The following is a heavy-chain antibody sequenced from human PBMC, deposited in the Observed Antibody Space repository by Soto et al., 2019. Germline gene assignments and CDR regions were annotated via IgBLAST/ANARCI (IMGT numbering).Heavy chain of an antibody. CDR2: IYYSGST. CDR1: GGSISSSSYY. J-gene: IGHJ4*02. D-gene: IGHD2-15*01. V-gene: IGHV4-39*01. CDR3: ARSTRGTVVTDY. Sequence: QLQLQEAGPGLVKPSETLSLTCTVSGGSISSSSYYWGWIRQPPGKGLEWIGSIYYSGSTYYNPSLKSLVTIAVDTSKNQLSLKLSSVTAADTAVYYCARSTRGTVVTDYWGQGTLVTVSS.